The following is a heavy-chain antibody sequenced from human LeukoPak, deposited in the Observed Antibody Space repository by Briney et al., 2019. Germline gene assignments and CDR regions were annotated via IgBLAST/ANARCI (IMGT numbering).Heavy chain of an antibody. CDR1: GGSISSYY. D-gene: IGHD6-19*01. J-gene: IGHJ4*02. V-gene: IGHV4-59*01. CDR3: AREDSSGPLDY. Sequence: SETLSLTCTVSGGSISSYYWSWIRQPPGKGLEWIGYIYYSGSTNYNPSLKSRVTMSVDTSKNRFSLRLSSVTAADTAVYYCAREDSSGPLDYWGQGTLVTVSS. CDR2: IYYSGST.